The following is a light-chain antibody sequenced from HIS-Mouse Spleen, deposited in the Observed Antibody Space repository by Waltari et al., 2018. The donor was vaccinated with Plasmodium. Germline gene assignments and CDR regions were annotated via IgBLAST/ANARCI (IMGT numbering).Light chain of an antibody. Sequence: SYELTQPPSVSVSPGQPARLTCSGDALPKKYAYWYQQKSGQAPVLVIYEDSKRPSGIPERVSGSSSGTMATLTISGAQVEDEADYYCYSTDSSGNHRVFGGGTKLTVL. CDR2: EDS. V-gene: IGLV3-10*01. CDR3: YSTDSSGNHRV. J-gene: IGLJ3*02. CDR1: ALPKKY.